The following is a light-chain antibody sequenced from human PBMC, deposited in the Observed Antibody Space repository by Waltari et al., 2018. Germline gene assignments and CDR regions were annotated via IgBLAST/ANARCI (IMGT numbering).Light chain of an antibody. Sequence: QTALTQPASVSGSPGQSITISCAGTSSDVGEYNYVSWYQQYPGEAPKLIIYDVSHRPSGVSNRFSGSKSGNTASLTISGLQAEDEADYYCSSYISDDTLDVFGTGTKVTVL. CDR2: DVS. CDR3: SSYISDDTLDV. J-gene: IGLJ1*01. V-gene: IGLV2-14*03. CDR1: SSDVGEYNY.